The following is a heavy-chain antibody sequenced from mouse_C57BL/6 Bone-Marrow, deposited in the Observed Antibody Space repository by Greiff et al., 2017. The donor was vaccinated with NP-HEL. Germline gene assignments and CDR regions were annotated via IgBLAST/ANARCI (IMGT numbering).Heavy chain of an antibody. CDR2: ISSGGSYT. Sequence: EVKLMESGGDLVKPGGSLKLSCAASGFTFSSYGMSWVRQTPDKRLEWVATISSGGSYTYYPASVKGRFTISRDNAKNTLYLQMSSLKSEDTAMYYCARHGKGYAMDYWGQGTSVTVSS. J-gene: IGHJ4*01. V-gene: IGHV5-6*01. CDR1: GFTFSSYG. CDR3: ARHGKGYAMDY.